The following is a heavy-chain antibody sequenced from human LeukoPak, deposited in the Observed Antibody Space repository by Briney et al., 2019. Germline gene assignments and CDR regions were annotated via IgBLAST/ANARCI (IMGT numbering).Heavy chain of an antibody. Sequence: PGGSLRLSCAASGFTFSDHGMHWIRQAPGKGLEWVTFIRYDGNNKYYADFVKGRFTISRDNSKNTLYLQMNSLRAEDTAVYYCANGYDTRDYFRYFDYWGQGTLVSVSS. CDR1: GFTFSDHG. V-gene: IGHV3-30*02. D-gene: IGHD3-22*01. CDR3: ANGYDTRDYFRYFDY. CDR2: IRYDGNNK. J-gene: IGHJ4*02.